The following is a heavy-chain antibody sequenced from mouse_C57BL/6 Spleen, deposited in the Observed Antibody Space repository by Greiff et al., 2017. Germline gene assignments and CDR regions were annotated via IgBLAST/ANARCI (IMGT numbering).Heavy chain of an antibody. CDR2: INPYNGGT. CDR3: ARSGEAFLEMDY. J-gene: IGHJ4*01. V-gene: IGHV1-19*01. CDR1: GYTFTDYY. Sequence: EVQLQQSGPVLVKPGASVKMSCKASGYTFTDYYMNWVKQSHGKSLEWIGVINPYNGGTSYNQKFKGKATLTVDKSSSTAYMELNSLTSEDSAVYYCARSGEAFLEMDYWGQGTSVTVSS.